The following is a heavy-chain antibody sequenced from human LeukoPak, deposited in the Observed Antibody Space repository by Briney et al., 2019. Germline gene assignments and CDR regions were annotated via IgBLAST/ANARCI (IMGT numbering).Heavy chain of an antibody. CDR2: IRSKAYGGTT. Sequence: GGSLRLSCTPSGFTFGDYSMSWVRQAPGKGLEWVGFIRSKAYGGTTEYAASVKGRFTISRDDSKSVAYLQMNSLKTEDTAVYYCARAVGLLFDYLGQGTLVTVSS. D-gene: IGHD1-26*01. J-gene: IGHJ4*02. CDR1: GFTFGDYS. CDR3: ARAVGLLFDY. V-gene: IGHV3-49*04.